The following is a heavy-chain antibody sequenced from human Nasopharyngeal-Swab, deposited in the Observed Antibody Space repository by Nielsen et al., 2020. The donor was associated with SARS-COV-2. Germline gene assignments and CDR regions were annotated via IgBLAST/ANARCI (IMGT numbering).Heavy chain of an antibody. CDR3: ARPRGYSGSSDAFDI. D-gene: IGHD5-12*01. CDR2: IHPGDSDT. Sequence: GGSLRLSCQGSGYSFTNYWIVWVRQMPGKGLEWMGIIHPGDSDTRSSPSFQGQVTISADKSITTAYLQWSSLKASDTAMYYCARPRGYSGSSDAFDIWGQGTMVTVSS. V-gene: IGHV5-51*01. J-gene: IGHJ3*02. CDR1: GYSFTNYW.